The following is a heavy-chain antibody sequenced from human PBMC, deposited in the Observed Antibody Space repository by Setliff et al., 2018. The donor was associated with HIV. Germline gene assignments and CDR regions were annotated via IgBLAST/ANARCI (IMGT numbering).Heavy chain of an antibody. CDR2: IYYSGVT. J-gene: IGHJ4*02. D-gene: IGHD2-21*02. CDR3: ARYLFCGGDCYSGFDY. V-gene: IGHV4-59*01. CDR1: GGSISSYY. Sequence: PSETLSLTCTVSGGSISSYYWSWIRQPPGKGLEWIGYIYYSGVTNYNPSPKSRVTLSVDTSKNQISLRLTSVTAADTAVYYCARYLFCGGDCYSGFDYWGQGTLVTVSS.